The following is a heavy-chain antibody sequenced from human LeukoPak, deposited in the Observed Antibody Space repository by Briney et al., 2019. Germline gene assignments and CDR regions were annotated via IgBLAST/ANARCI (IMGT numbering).Heavy chain of an antibody. D-gene: IGHD3-9*01. CDR2: IYHSGST. Sequence: GSLRLSCKVSGFTVSSNSWSWVRQAPGKGLERIGSIYHSGSTNYNPSLKSRVTISVDTSKNQFSLKLSSVTAADTAVYYCARTPQKLRYFDWLLLVDAFDIWGQGTMVTVSS. J-gene: IGHJ3*02. CDR1: GFTVSSNS. CDR3: ARTPQKLRYFDWLLLVDAFDI. V-gene: IGHV4-59*02.